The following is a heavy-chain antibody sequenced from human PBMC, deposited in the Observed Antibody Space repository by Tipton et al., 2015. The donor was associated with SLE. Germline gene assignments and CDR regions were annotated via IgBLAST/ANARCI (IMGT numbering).Heavy chain of an antibody. CDR1: GYSISSNYY. CDR2: VYHTGGA. V-gene: IGHV4-38-2*02. CDR3: ARERVVVIPYHNYGIDV. Sequence: GLVKPSETLSLTCSVSGYSISSNYYWGWIRQPPGKGLEWIGVVYHTGGAHYNSSLKSRVNISLDTSKNQFSLQLRSVTAADTAVYYCARERVVVIPYHNYGIDVWGQGTTVTVSS. J-gene: IGHJ6*02. D-gene: IGHD3-3*01.